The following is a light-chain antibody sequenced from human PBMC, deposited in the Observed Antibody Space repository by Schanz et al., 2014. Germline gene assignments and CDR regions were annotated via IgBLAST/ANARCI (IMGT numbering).Light chain of an antibody. Sequence: QSALTQPASVSGSPGQSITISCTGTSSDVGGYNYVSWYQQHPGKAPKLILFDVRVRPSGVSDRFSGSKSGDTASLTISGLQAEDEADYYCSSYTSSSTLVVFGGGTKLTVL. CDR3: SSYTSSSTLVV. J-gene: IGLJ2*01. CDR1: SSDVGGYNY. V-gene: IGLV2-14*01. CDR2: DVR.